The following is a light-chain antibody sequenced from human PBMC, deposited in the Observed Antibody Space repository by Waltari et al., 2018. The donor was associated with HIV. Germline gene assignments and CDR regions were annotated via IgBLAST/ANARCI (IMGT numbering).Light chain of an antibody. Sequence: QSALTQPPSASGSPGQSVTLPCTGTSSDVGRYKSVSWYQQHPGKAPPVSIYEVSKRPSGVPDRFCGSKWGNTASLTVSGLQAEDEADYYCSSYAGSDNVVFGGGTKLTVL. CDR1: SSDVGRYKS. CDR3: SSYAGSDNVV. V-gene: IGLV2-8*01. J-gene: IGLJ2*01. CDR2: EVS.